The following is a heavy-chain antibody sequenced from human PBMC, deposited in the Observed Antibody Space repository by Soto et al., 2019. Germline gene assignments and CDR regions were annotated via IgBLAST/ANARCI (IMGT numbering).Heavy chain of an antibody. J-gene: IGHJ4*02. CDR2: ISYDGSNK. CDR3: ARVSSEFSFDY. Sequence: QVQLVESGGGVVQPGRSLRLSCAASGFTFSSYAMHWVRQAPGKGLEWVAVISYDGSNKYYADSVKGRFTISRDNSKNTLYLQMNSMRAEDTAVYYCARVSSEFSFDYWGQGTLVTVSS. CDR1: GFTFSSYA. D-gene: IGHD3-10*01. V-gene: IGHV3-30-3*01.